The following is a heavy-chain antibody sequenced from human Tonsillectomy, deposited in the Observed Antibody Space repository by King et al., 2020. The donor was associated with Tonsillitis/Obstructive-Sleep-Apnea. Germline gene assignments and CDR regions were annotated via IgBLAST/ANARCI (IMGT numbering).Heavy chain of an antibody. J-gene: IGHJ6*03. CDR3: ARGVGVTGWIDYYYMDG. CDR1: GYTFATYG. Sequence: QLVQSGAEVKKPGASVKVSCKASGYTFATYGIRWVRQAPGQGLEWMAWITAKNGGTKYAQELKGRVTMTTDTATSTAYLELRSLRTDDTAVYYCARGVGVTGWIDYYYMDGWGQGTTVTASS. D-gene: IGHD1-26*01. V-gene: IGHV1-18*01. CDR2: ITAKNGGT.